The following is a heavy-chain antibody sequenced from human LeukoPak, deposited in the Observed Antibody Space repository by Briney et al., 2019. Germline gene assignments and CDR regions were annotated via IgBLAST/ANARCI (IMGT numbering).Heavy chain of an antibody. V-gene: IGHV4-59*12. D-gene: IGHD2-2*01. CDR2: IYYSGST. J-gene: IGHJ5*02. CDR3: AREDRTSPCWFDP. Sequence: SETLSLTCTVSGGSISSYYWSWIRQPPGKGLEWIGYIYYSGSTYYNPSLKSRVTISVDTSKNQFSLKLSSVTAADTAVYYCAREDRTSPCWFDPWGQGTLVTVSS. CDR1: GGSISSYY.